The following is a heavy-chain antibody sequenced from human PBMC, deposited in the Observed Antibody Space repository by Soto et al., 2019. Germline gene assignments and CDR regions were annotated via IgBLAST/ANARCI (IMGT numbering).Heavy chain of an antibody. CDR1: GFTFSSYG. D-gene: IGHD3-10*01. V-gene: IGHV3-30*18. CDR2: ISYDGSNK. CDR3: AKATPIWFGELLSPYYYYYGMDV. J-gene: IGHJ6*02. Sequence: QVQLVESGGGVVQPGRSLRLSCAASGFTFSSYGMHWVRQAPGKGLEWVAVISYDGSNKYYADSVKGRFTISRDNSKNTLYLQMNSLRAEDTAVYYCAKATPIWFGELLSPYYYYYGMDVWCQGTTVTVSS.